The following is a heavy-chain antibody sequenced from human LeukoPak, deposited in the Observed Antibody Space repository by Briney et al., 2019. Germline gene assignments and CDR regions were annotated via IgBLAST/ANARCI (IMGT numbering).Heavy chain of an antibody. D-gene: IGHD6-25*01. V-gene: IGHV4-4*02. CDR2: IYHSGGTT. CDR3: ARPTGRGGYPTDPFDI. J-gene: IGHJ3*02. CDR1: GGSIRSSNW. Sequence: SETLSLTCAVSGGSIRSSNWWSWVRQPPGKGLEWIGEIYHSGGTTNYNPSLKSRVTISVDKSKNQFSLQLSSVTAADTALYYCARPTGRGGYPTDPFDIWGQGTMVTVSS.